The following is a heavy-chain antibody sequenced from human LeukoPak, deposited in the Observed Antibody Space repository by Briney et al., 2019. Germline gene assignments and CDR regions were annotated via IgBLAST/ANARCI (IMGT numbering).Heavy chain of an antibody. D-gene: IGHD3-9*01. V-gene: IGHV4-61*01. CDR2: IYYSGST. J-gene: IGHJ4*02. CDR3: AREQTSYYDILTGYRYFDY. Sequence: SETLSLTCTVSGLSVSSGSYYWRWLRQPPGKGLEWIVYIYYSGSTNYNPSLKSRVTISVDTSKNQFSLKLSSVTAADTAVYYCAREQTSYYDILTGYRYFDYGGQGTLVTVSS. CDR1: GLSVSSGSYY.